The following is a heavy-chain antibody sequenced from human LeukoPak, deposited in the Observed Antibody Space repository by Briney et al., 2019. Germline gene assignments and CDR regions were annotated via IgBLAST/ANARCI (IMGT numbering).Heavy chain of an antibody. CDR1: GGSISSYY. Sequence: SETLSLTCTDSGGSISSYYWTWIRQPPGKGLEWIGSIYYSGSTYYNPSLKSRVTISVDTSKNQFSLKLSSVTAADTAVYYCARGLHNYYDSSGYRFDYWGQGTLVTVSS. D-gene: IGHD3-22*01. CDR2: IYYSGST. J-gene: IGHJ4*02. V-gene: IGHV4-59*12. CDR3: ARGLHNYYDSSGYRFDY.